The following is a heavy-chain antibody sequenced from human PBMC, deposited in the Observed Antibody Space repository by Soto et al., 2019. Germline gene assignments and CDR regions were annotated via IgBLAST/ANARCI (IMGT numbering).Heavy chain of an antibody. Sequence: ASVKVSCKASGYTFTKYGISWVRQAPGRGLEWMGWISGYNGNTEYPQNLQGRVTMTTDTSTSTAYMELRSLRAGDTAVYYCARAQVVRGVRWGPDAFDIWGQGTMVTVSS. CDR1: GYTFTKYG. D-gene: IGHD3-10*01. V-gene: IGHV1-18*01. CDR3: ARAQVVRGVRWGPDAFDI. J-gene: IGHJ3*02. CDR2: ISGYNGNT.